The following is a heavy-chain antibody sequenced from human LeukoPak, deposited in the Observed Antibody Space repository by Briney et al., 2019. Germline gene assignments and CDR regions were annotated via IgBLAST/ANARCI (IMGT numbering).Heavy chain of an antibody. D-gene: IGHD2-15*01. CDR2: IIPILGIA. V-gene: IGHV1-69*04. J-gene: IGHJ4*02. CDR1: GGTFSSYT. CDR3: ARDSRSVVVAVNLGYYFDY. Sequence: ASVKVSCKASGGTFSSYTIGWVRQAPGQGLEWMGRIIPILGIANYAQKFQGRVTITADKSTSTAYMELSSLRSEDTAVYYCARDSRSVVVAVNLGYYFDYWGQGTLVTVSS.